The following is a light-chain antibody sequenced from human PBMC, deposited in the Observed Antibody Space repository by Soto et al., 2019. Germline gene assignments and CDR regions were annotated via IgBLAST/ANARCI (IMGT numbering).Light chain of an antibody. CDR1: NSDVGASDF. CDR2: EIS. Sequence: QSALTQPASVSESPGQSITISCTGTNSDVGASDFVSWYQQHPGKAPELIIYEISNRPSGVSSRFSGSKSGNTASLTISGLQAEDESDYYCSSYTTSHTLVFGGGTKLTVL. CDR3: SSYTTSHTLV. V-gene: IGLV2-14*01. J-gene: IGLJ2*01.